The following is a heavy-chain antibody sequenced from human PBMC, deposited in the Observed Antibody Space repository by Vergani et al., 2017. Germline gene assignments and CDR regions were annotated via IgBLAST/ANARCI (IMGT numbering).Heavy chain of an antibody. J-gene: IGHJ4*02. Sequence: EVQLVESGGGLVQPGGSLRLSCAASGFTFSSYDMHWVRQATGKGLEWVSAIYSGGSTYYADSVKGRFTISRDNSKNTLYLQMNSLRADDTAVYYCARDSGTFDYWGQGTLVTVSS. V-gene: IGHV3-66*01. CDR1: GFTFSSYD. D-gene: IGHD1-1*01. CDR2: IYSGGST. CDR3: ARDSGTFDY.